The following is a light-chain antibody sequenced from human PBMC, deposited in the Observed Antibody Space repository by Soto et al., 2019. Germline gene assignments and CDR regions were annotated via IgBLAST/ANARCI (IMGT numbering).Light chain of an antibody. Sequence: EIVMTQSPATLSLSPGERATLSCRASQSVSRKLAWYQHKPGQAPRLLIYDTSTRAADIPARFSGSGSGTDFTLTISSLQSEDFAVYYCQQYNHWRSISFGQGTRLEIK. CDR2: DTS. CDR3: QQYNHWRSIS. J-gene: IGKJ5*01. CDR1: QSVSRK. V-gene: IGKV3-15*01.